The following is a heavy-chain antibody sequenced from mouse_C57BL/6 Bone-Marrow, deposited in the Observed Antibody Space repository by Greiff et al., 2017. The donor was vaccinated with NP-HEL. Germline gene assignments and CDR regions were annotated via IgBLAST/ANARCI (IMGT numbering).Heavy chain of an antibody. CDR3: ARGTTVVATDYAMDY. CDR2: INPYNGGT. Sequence: VQLQQSGPVLVKPGASVKMSCKASGYTFTDYYMNWVKQSHGKSLEWIGVINPYNGGTSYKQKFKGKATLTVDKSSSTAYMELNSLTSEDSAVYYCARGTTVVATDYAMDYWGQGTSVTVSS. CDR1: GYTFTDYY. D-gene: IGHD1-1*01. J-gene: IGHJ4*01. V-gene: IGHV1-19*01.